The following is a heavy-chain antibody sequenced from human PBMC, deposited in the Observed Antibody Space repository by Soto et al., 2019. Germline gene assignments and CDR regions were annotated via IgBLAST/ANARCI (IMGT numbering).Heavy chain of an antibody. Sequence: LXLSCAASVFIFSGDAMNWVRQAPGKGLEWVSPISTTSTYIYYADSVKGRFTISRDNANNSLHLQMDSLRAEDTAVYYCVRDYVMDVWGQGTTVTVSS. D-gene: IGHD3-10*02. CDR1: VFIFSGDA. J-gene: IGHJ6*02. V-gene: IGHV3-21*01. CDR3: VRDYVMDV. CDR2: ISTTSTYI.